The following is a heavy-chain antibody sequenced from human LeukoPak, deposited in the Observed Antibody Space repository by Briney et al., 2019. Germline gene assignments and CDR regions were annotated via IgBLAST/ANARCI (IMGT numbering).Heavy chain of an antibody. D-gene: IGHD1-1*01. CDR3: RGPVQLERPPLLHDAFDI. CDR1: GFTFSNAW. Sequence: GGSLRLSCAASGFTFSNAWMSWVRQAPGKGLEWVGRIKSKTDGGTTDYAAPVKGRFTISRDDSKNTLYLQMNSLKTEDTAVYYCRGPVQLERPPLLHDAFDIWGQGTMVNVSS. J-gene: IGHJ3*02. V-gene: IGHV3-15*01. CDR2: IKSKTDGGTT.